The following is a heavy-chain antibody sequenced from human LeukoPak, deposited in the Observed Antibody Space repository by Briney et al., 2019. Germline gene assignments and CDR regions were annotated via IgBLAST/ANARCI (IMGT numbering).Heavy chain of an antibody. CDR2: ISSNGGST. V-gene: IGHV3-64*02. CDR3: AELGITMIGGV. Sequence: GGSLRLSCEASGFTFITYVIHWVRQAPGKGLEYVSGISSNGGSTYYADSVKGRFTISRDNAKNSLYLQMNSLRAEDTAVYYCAELGITMIGGVWGKGTTVTISS. CDR1: GFTFITYV. D-gene: IGHD3-10*02. J-gene: IGHJ6*04.